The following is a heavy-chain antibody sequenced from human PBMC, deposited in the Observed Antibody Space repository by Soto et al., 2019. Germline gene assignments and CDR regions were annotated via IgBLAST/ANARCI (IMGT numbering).Heavy chain of an antibody. CDR3: ARGITGYYGCVI. V-gene: IGHV3-74*01. J-gene: IGHJ3*02. Sequence: EVQLLESGGGFVQPGGSLRLSCAASGFSFSSYWMHWVRQAPGKGLVWVSRIKGGGSSTNYADSVKGRFAISRDNARNTLYLQMNSLRAEDTAVFYCARGITGYYGCVIWGQGTMVTVSS. D-gene: IGHD5-18*01. CDR2: IKGGGSST. CDR1: GFSFSSYW.